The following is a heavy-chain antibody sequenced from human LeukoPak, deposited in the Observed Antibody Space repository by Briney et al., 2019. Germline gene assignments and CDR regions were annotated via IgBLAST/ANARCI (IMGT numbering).Heavy chain of an antibody. CDR1: GGSFSGYY. CDR2: INHSGST. V-gene: IGHV4-34*01. CDR3: ARDRSGWELPTGWFDP. Sequence: ETSETLSLTCAVYGGSFSGYYWSWLRQPPGKGLEWIGEINHSGSTNYNPSLKSRVTISVDTSKNQFSLKLSSVTAADTAVYYCARDRSGWELPTGWFDPWGQGTLVTVSS. J-gene: IGHJ5*02. D-gene: IGHD1-26*01.